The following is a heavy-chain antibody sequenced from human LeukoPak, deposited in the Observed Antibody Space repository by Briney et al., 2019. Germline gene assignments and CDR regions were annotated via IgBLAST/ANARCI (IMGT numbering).Heavy chain of an antibody. V-gene: IGHV3-11*06. CDR3: AREGAGDYGSFYYFDY. CDR2: ISSSSSYT. Sequence: GGSLRLSCAASGFTFSDYYMSWIRQAPGKGLEWVSYISSSSSYTNYADSVKGRFTISRDNAKNSLYLQMNSLRAEDTAVYYCAREGAGDYGSFYYFDYWGQGTLVTVSS. J-gene: IGHJ4*02. CDR1: GFTFSDYY. D-gene: IGHD4-17*01.